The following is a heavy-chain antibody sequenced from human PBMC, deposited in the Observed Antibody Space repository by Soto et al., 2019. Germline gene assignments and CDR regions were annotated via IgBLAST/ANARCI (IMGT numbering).Heavy chain of an antibody. CDR2: ISYGGSNK. CDR1: GFTFSSFD. CDR3: AKVEDEAAGNSDYYYYYMDV. V-gene: IGHV3-30*18. Sequence: GGSLRLSCAASGFTFSSFDMHWVRQAPGKGLEWVAVISYGGSNKYYADSVKGRFTISRDNSKNTLYLQMNSLRAEDTAVYYCAKVEDEAAGNSDYYYYYMDVWGKGTTVTVSS. D-gene: IGHD6-13*01. J-gene: IGHJ6*03.